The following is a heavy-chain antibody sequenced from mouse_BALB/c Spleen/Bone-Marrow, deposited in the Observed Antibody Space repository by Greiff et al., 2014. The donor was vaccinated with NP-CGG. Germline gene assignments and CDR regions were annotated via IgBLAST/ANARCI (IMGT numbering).Heavy chain of an antibody. D-gene: IGHD1-1*02. CDR2: INPKNGGT. V-gene: IGHV1-18*01. J-gene: IGHJ3*01. CDR1: GYTFTEYT. CDR3: ARGWYYYGSSSSWFAH. Sequence: VHVKQSGPELVKPGASVKISCKTSGYTFTEYTIHWVKQSHGKSLEWIGGINPKNGGTTYKQKFKGKATLTVDKSSSTAYMELRSLTSEDSAVYYCARGWYYYGSSSSWFAHWGQGTLVTVSA.